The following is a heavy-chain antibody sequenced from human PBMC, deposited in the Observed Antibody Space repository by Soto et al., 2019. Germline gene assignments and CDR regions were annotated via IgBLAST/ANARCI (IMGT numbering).Heavy chain of an antibody. Sequence: ETLSLTCTVSGGSISNYYCNWIRQPAGKGLEWIGRIDTSGSTNYNPSLKSRVTMSVDTSKQEFSLKLSSVTAADTALYYCARGGQDFWSGPFDYWGRGALVTVSS. D-gene: IGHD3-3*01. CDR2: IDTSGST. CDR3: ARGGQDFWSGPFDY. CDR1: GGSISNYY. J-gene: IGHJ4*02. V-gene: IGHV4-4*07.